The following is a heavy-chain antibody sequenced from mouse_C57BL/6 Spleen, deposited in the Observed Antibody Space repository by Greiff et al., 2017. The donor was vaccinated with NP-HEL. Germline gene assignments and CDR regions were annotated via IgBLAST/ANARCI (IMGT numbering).Heavy chain of an antibody. J-gene: IGHJ4*01. CDR1: GFTFSDYY. CDR2: ISNGGGST. CDR3: ARRYGSSSMDY. V-gene: IGHV5-12*01. Sequence: EVKLVESGGGLVQPGGSLKLSCAASGFTFSDYYMYWVRQTPEKRLEWVAYISNGGGSTYYPDTVKGRFTISRDKAKNTLYLQMSRLKSEDTAMYYCARRYGSSSMDYWGQGTSVTVSS. D-gene: IGHD1-1*01.